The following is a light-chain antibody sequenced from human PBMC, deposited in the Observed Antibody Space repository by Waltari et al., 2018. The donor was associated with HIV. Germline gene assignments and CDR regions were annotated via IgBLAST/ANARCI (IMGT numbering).Light chain of an antibody. Sequence: VMTQFPATLSVSPGEGVALSCRASQTVSTKLAWYQQKPGQAPRLLIYCASTRAPGLPARFSGSGSGREFTLTITNVQSEDSAVYFCQQYNNWPPNTFGQGTKLEIK. V-gene: IGKV3-15*01. CDR2: CAS. CDR3: QQYNNWPPNT. CDR1: QTVSTK. J-gene: IGKJ2*01.